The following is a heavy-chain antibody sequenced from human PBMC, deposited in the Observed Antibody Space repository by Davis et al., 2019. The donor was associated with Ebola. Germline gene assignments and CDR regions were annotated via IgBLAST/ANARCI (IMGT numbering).Heavy chain of an antibody. D-gene: IGHD3-3*01. J-gene: IGHJ6*02. CDR2: IYPGDSDT. Sequence: GESLKISCKGSGYSLTSYWIGWVRQMPGKGLEWMGIIYPGDSDTRYSPSFQGQVTISADKSISTAYLQWSSLKASDTAMYYCARTGRFLEWDNYYYGMDVWGQGTTVTVSS. CDR1: GYSLTSYW. CDR3: ARTGRFLEWDNYYYGMDV. V-gene: IGHV5-51*01.